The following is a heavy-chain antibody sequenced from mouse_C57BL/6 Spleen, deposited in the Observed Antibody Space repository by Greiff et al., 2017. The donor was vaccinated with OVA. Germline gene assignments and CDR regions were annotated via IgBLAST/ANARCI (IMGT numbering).Heavy chain of an antibody. V-gene: IGHV1-69*01. CDR3: TSYNSINAMAY. CDR2: IDPSDSYT. D-gene: IGHD2-10*02. Sequence: QVQLQQPGAELVMPGASVKLSCKASGYTFTSYWMHWVKQRPGQGLEWIGEIDPSDSYTTYNQKFKGKSILTADKSSSTAYMQLSSLTSEDSAVYYCTSYNSINAMAYWGQGTPVTVSA. J-gene: IGHJ4*01. CDR1: GYTFTSYW.